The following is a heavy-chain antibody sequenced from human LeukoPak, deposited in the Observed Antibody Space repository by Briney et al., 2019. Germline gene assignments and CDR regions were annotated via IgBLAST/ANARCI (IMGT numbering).Heavy chain of an antibody. J-gene: IGHJ2*01. CDR3: ARGTNWYFDL. CDR2: IYSGGST. Sequence: GRSLRLSCAASGFTFSSYAMHWVRQAPGKGLEWVAVIYSGGSTYYADSVKGRFTISRDNSKNTLYLQMNSLRAEDTAVYYCARGTNWYFDLWGRGTLVTVSS. V-gene: IGHV3-53*01. CDR1: GFTFSSYA. D-gene: IGHD1-7*01.